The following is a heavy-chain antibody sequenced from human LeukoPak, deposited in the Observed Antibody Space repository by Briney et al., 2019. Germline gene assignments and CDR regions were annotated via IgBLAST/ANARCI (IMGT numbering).Heavy chain of an antibody. CDR3: ARATCSSTSCYLGY. CDR1: GGSFSGYY. Sequence: PSETLSLTCAVYGGSFSGYYWSWIRQPPGKGLEWIGEINHSGSTNYNPSLKSRVTISVDTSKNQFSLKLSSVTAADTAVYYCARATCSSTSCYLGYWGQGTLVTVSS. D-gene: IGHD2-2*01. J-gene: IGHJ4*02. V-gene: IGHV4-34*01. CDR2: INHSGST.